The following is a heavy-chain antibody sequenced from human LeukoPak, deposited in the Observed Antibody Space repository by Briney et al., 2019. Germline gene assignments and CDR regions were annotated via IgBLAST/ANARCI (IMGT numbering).Heavy chain of an antibody. Sequence: PGGSLRLSCAASGFTFTKYGMSWVRQAPGKGLEWVSDFSDGGDSTHYADSVKGRFTISRDTAKNTLYLQMNSLRVEDTAVYYCARDRTGFGRMFDYWGQGILVTVSS. V-gene: IGHV3-23*01. D-gene: IGHD3-9*01. CDR3: ARDRTGFGRMFDY. CDR2: FSDGGDST. J-gene: IGHJ4*02. CDR1: GFTFTKYG.